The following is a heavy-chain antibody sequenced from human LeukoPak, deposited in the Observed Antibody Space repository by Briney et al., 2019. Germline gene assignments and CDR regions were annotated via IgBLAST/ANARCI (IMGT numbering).Heavy chain of an antibody. D-gene: IGHD5-18*01. J-gene: IGHJ4*02. CDR1: GYSFTTYW. Sequence: GESLKISCKGSGYSFTTYWIAWVRQMPGKGLEWMGIIYPDDSDTSYSPSFQGQVTISADKSINTAYLQWGSLKASDTAMYYCARGDRVEDTTIITNHFDYWGQGTLVTVSS. V-gene: IGHV5-51*01. CDR3: ARGDRVEDTTIITNHFDY. CDR2: IYPDDSDT.